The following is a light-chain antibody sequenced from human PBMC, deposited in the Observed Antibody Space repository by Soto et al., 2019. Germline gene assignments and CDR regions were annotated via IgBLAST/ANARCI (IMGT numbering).Light chain of an antibody. CDR1: QSVSNY. CDR3: HQYGWLPRA. J-gene: IGKJ4*02. V-gene: IGKV3-20*01. Sequence: EIVLSLCPGTRSLSPGEGATLFCRASQSVSNYLDWYQQNPRHAPSLHSDGASTRPTGIPERFSGSGSGTDFTLTISRLEPEDFAVYYCHQYGWLPRAFGGGTKVDI. CDR2: GAS.